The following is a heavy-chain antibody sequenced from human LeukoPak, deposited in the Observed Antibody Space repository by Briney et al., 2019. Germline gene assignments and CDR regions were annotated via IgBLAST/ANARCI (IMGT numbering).Heavy chain of an antibody. J-gene: IGHJ4*02. Sequence: GASVKVSFKASGYTFTNYYMHWVRQAPGQGLEWMAIINPSGDNTNYAQKFQGRVTMTRDTPTSTVYMELSSLRSDDTAVYYCARGRTNDFNTFDYWGRGTLVSVSS. CDR3: ARGRTNDFNTFDY. V-gene: IGHV1-46*01. CDR2: INPSGDNT. D-gene: IGHD1-1*01. CDR1: GYTFTNYY.